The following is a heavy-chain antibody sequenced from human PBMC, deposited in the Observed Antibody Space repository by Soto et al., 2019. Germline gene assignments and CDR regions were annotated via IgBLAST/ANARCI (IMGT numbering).Heavy chain of an antibody. Sequence: SETLSLTCTVSGGSISSYYWGWIRQSPGKGLEWIASIFYSGGTYYNPSFKSRATISVDTSKNQFSLKLSSVTAADTAVYYCARVGIGYDYWGQGTLVTVSS. CDR1: GGSISSYY. CDR3: ARVGIGYDY. J-gene: IGHJ4*02. V-gene: IGHV4-39*07. CDR2: IFYSGGT. D-gene: IGHD2-15*01.